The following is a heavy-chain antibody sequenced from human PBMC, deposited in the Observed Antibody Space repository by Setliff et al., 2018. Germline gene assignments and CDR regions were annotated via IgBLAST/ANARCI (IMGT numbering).Heavy chain of an antibody. V-gene: IGHV1-2*06. CDR3: ARVYYGSGSYLGAFDI. CDR2: INPNSGGT. D-gene: IGHD3-10*01. J-gene: IGHJ3*02. CDR1: GYIFTDYY. Sequence: GASVKVSCKASGYIFTDYYMHWVRQAPGQELGWMGRINPNSGGTNYAQKFQGRVTITADKSTSTAYMELSSLRSEDTAVYYCARVYYGSGSYLGAFDIWGQGTMVTVSS.